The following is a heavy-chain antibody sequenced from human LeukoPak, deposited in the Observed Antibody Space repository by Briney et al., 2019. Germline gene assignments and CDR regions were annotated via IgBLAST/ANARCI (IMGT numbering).Heavy chain of an antibody. J-gene: IGHJ4*02. D-gene: IGHD2-15*01. Sequence: GGSLRLSCAASGFTVSDTYMTWVRPAPGKGLEWVSALYSAGSPSYADSVKGRFTISRDNAKNTLYLQMNSLRAEDTAVYYCARDQLYCSGGTCYHDYWGQGTLVTVTS. V-gene: IGHV3-53*01. CDR1: GFTVSDTY. CDR2: LYSAGSP. CDR3: ARDQLYCSGGTCYHDY.